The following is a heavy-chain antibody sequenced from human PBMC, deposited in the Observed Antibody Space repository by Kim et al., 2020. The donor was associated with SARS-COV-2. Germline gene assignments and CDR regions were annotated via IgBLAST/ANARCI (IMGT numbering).Heavy chain of an antibody. J-gene: IGHJ6*02. V-gene: IGHV4-34*01. D-gene: IGHD3-10*01. Sequence: SETLSLTCAVYGGSFSGYYWSWIRQPPGKGLEWIGEINHSGSTNYNPSLKSRVTISVDTSKNQFSLKLSSVTAADTAVYYCARGLLYYYGSGSYPYYYYYGMDVWGQGTTVTVSS. CDR2: INHSGST. CDR1: GGSFSGYY. CDR3: ARGLLYYYGSGSYPYYYYYGMDV.